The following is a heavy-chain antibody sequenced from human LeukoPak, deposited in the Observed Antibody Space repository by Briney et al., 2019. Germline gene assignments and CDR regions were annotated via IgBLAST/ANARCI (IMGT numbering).Heavy chain of an antibody. CDR1: GGSFSGYY. CDR2: INHSGST. J-gene: IGHJ5*02. V-gene: IGHV4-34*01. Sequence: SETLSLTCAVYGGSFSGYYWSWIRQPPGKGLEWIGEINHSGSTNYNPSLKSRATISVDTSKNQFSLKLSSVTAADTAVYYCARRGRYSYGFWFDPWGQGTLVTVSS. CDR3: ARRGRYSYGFWFDP. D-gene: IGHD5-18*01.